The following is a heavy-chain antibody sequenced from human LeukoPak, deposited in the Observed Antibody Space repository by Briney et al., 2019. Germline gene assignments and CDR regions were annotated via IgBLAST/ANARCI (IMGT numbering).Heavy chain of an antibody. V-gene: IGHV4-59*11. CDR3: ARFGVDYDMDV. CDR1: GGSISGHY. Sequence: SETLSLTCSVPGGSISGHYWTWIRQPPGKGLEWIGQIHYTGKPDYNPSLKSRITISVDTSKNQVSLQVSSVTAADSAIYYCARFGVDYDMDVWGHGTTVTVFS. J-gene: IGHJ6*02. CDR2: IHYTGKP. D-gene: IGHD3-16*01.